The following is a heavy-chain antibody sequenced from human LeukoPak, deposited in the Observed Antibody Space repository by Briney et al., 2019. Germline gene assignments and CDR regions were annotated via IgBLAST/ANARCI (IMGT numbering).Heavy chain of an antibody. CDR2: IYYSGST. CDR3: ARVEGVEMATITAFDI. Sequence: SETLSLTCTVSGDSISSSTYYWGWIRQPPGKGLEWIGSIYYSGSTYYNPSLKSRVTISVDRSKNQFSLKLSSVTAADTAVYYCARVEGVEMATITAFDIWGQGTMVTVSS. D-gene: IGHD5-24*01. J-gene: IGHJ3*02. CDR1: GDSISSSTYY. V-gene: IGHV4-39*07.